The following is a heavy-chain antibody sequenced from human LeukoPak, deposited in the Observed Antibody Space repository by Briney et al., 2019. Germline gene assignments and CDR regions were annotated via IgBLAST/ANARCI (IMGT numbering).Heavy chain of an antibody. Sequence: PGGSLRLSCAASGFTFSSYSMNWVRQAPGKGLEWVSSITSSSSYIYYADSGKGRFTISRGNAKNSLYLQMYSLRAEDTAVYYCARGSTSSSPLDYWGHGTLVTVS. CDR2: ITSSSSYI. D-gene: IGHD6-13*01. V-gene: IGHV3-21*01. CDR1: GFTFSSYS. CDR3: ARGSTSSSPLDY. J-gene: IGHJ4*01.